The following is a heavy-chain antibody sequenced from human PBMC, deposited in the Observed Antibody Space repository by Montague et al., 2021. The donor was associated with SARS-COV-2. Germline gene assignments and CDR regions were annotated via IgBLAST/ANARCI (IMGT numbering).Heavy chain of an antibody. V-gene: IGHV3-74*01. Sequence: SLRLSCAASGFTFRSYWMHWVRQVPGRGLVWVSRIEHDGTSTNYAASVKGRFTISRDNAKNTLSLQMNNLRAEDTAVYYCVRPLWFGDSDYYFESWGQGTLVTVSS. CDR2: IEHDGTST. D-gene: IGHD3-10*01. CDR3: VRPLWFGDSDYYFES. CDR1: GFTFRSYW. J-gene: IGHJ4*02.